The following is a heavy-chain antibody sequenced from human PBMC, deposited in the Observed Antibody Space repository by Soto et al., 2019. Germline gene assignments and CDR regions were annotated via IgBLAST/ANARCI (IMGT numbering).Heavy chain of an antibody. D-gene: IGHD1-1*01. CDR3: ARGSTSPGIDF. Sequence: PGGSLRLSCAASGFTFRDYWMHWARQGPGRGLEWGSITKGDGSDTGHADSVRGRFIISREHAKNTLYLQMSSLRVEDTAIYFCARGSTSPGIDFWGQGT. CDR2: TKGDGSDT. J-gene: IGHJ4*02. V-gene: IGHV3-74*01. CDR1: GFTFRDYW.